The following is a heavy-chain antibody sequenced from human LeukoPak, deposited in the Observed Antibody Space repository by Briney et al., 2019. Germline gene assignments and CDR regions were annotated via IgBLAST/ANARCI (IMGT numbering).Heavy chain of an antibody. CDR1: GFTFSDYY. Sequence: GGSLRLSCEASGFTFSDYYMTWIRQAPGKGLEWVSYISSSGSTIYYGDSVKGRFTISRDNAKNSLYLQMNSLRAEDTAVYYCARDFVGGSGGYLDYWGQGTLVTASS. CDR2: ISSSGSTI. CDR3: ARDFVGGSGGYLDY. J-gene: IGHJ4*02. V-gene: IGHV3-11*01. D-gene: IGHD3-10*01.